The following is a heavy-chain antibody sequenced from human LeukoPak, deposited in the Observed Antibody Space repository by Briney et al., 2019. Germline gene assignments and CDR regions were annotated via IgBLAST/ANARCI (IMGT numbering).Heavy chain of an antibody. CDR1: GFTFSSYW. V-gene: IGHV3-74*01. J-gene: IGHJ4*02. D-gene: IGHD4-17*01. CDR3: AKLAYGDYDDY. Sequence: PGGSLRLSCAASGFTFSSYWMHWVRQAPGKGLVWVSRINSDGSSTSYADSVKGRLTISRDNAKNTLYLQMNSLRAEDTAVYYCAKLAYGDYDDYWGQGTLVTVSS. CDR2: INSDGSST.